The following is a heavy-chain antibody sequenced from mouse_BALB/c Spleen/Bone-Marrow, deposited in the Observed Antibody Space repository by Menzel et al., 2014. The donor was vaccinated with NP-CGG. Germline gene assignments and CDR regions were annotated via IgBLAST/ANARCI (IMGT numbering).Heavy chain of an antibody. Sequence: EVQLQQSGAELVKPGASVKLSCTASGFNIKDTYMHWVRQRPEQGLEWIGRIDPANGNTKYDPKFQGKATITADTSSNPAYMQLRSLTSEDAAVYYCARWEYYAMDYWGQGTSVTVSS. V-gene: IGHV14-3*02. CDR2: IDPANGNT. CDR3: ARWEYYAMDY. J-gene: IGHJ4*01. CDR1: GFNIKDTY. D-gene: IGHD4-1*01.